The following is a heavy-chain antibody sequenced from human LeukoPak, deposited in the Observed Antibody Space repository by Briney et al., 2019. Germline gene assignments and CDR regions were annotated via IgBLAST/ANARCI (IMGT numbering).Heavy chain of an antibody. J-gene: IGHJ4*02. CDR1: GFTFRSFD. V-gene: IGHV3-48*03. D-gene: IGHD3-16*01. CDR2: ISNSDNTI. Sequence: LPGGSLRLPCAASGFTFRSFDMNWLRQAPGKGLEWVSYISNSDNTIYYADFVKGRFTISRDDAKDSLYLQMNSLRVEDTAVYYCVKDAGIYPVWYFDYWGQGTLVTVSS. CDR3: VKDAGIYPVWYFDY.